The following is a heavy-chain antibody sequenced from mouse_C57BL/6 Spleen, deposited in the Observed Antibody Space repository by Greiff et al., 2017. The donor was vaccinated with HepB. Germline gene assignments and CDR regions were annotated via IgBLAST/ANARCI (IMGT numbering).Heavy chain of an antibody. CDR3: ARTGDYEGFDY. CDR1: GFTFSSYA. Sequence: EVKLVESGGGLVKPGGSLKLSCAASGFTFSSYAMSWVRQTPEKRLEWVATISDGGSYTYYPDNVKGRFTISRDNAKNNLYLQMSHLKSEDTAMYYCARTGDYEGFDYWGQGTTLTVSS. D-gene: IGHD2-4*01. CDR2: ISDGGSYT. V-gene: IGHV5-4*03. J-gene: IGHJ2*01.